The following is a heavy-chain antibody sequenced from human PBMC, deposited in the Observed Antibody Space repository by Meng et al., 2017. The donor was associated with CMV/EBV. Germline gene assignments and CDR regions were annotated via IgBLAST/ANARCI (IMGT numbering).Heavy chain of an antibody. CDR2: IYHSGST. CDR1: GYSISSGYY. V-gene: IGHV4-38-2*02. D-gene: IGHD2-2*01. Sequence: SETLSLTCTVSGYSISSGYYWGWIRQPPGKGLEWIGSIYHSGSTYYNPSLKSRVTISVDTSKNQFSLKLSSVTVADTAVYYCARERGFVVVVPAANGPFDYWGQGTLVTVSS. CDR3: ARERGFVVVVPAANGPFDY. J-gene: IGHJ4*02.